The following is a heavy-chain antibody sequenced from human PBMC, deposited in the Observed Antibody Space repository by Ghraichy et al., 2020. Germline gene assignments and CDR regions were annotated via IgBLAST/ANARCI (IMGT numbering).Heavy chain of an antibody. CDR2: IYYSGST. V-gene: IGHV4-39*07. D-gene: IGHD3-22*01. CDR1: GGSISSSSYY. Sequence: SETLSLTCTVSGGSISSSSYYWGWIRQPPGKGLEWIGSIYYSGSTYYNPSLKSRVTISVDTSKNQFSLKLSSVTAADTAVYYCAREGGGYYDSSGYQYPDYWGQGTLVTVSS. CDR3: AREGGGYYDSSGYQYPDY. J-gene: IGHJ4*02.